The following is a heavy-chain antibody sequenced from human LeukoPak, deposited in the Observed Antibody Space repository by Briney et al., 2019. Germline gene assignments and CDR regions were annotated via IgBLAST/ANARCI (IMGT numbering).Heavy chain of an antibody. D-gene: IGHD3-22*01. CDR1: GFTVSNNY. CDR2: IYSGGST. CDR3: ASKQNYYDSSGPMDD. J-gene: IGHJ4*02. V-gene: IGHV3-66*01. Sequence: GGSLRLSCAASGFTVSNNYMSWVRQAPGKGLEWVSVIYSGGSTYYADSVKGRFIISRDNSKNTLYLQMNSLRAEDTAVYSCASKQNYYDSSGPMDDRGQGTLVTVSS.